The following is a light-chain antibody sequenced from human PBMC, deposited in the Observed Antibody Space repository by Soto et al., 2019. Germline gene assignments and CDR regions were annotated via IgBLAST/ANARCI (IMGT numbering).Light chain of an antibody. Sequence: EIVLTQSPGTLSLSPGERATFSCRASQSVSSSYLAWYQQKPGQAPRFLIYGASNRATGIPDRFSGSGSGTDFTLTISRLEPEDFAMYFCQQYVSSPQTFGQGTKVDIK. CDR1: QSVSSSY. J-gene: IGKJ1*01. CDR3: QQYVSSPQT. V-gene: IGKV3-20*01. CDR2: GAS.